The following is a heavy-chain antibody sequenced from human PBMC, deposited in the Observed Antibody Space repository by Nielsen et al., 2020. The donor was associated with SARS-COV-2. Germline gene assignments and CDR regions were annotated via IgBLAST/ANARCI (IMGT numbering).Heavy chain of an antibody. CDR3: AKGGVDYGDPRHGWFDS. CDR1: GFTFSSYA. J-gene: IGHJ5*01. D-gene: IGHD4-17*01. CDR2: INDSGDDT. Sequence: LSLTCAVSGFTFSSYAMNWVRQAPGKGLEWLSGINDSGDDTYYAESVEGRLFISRDNSKNTVYLQLNILRAEDTAVYYCAKGGVDYGDPRHGWFDSWGQGTLVTVSS. V-gene: IGHV3-23*01.